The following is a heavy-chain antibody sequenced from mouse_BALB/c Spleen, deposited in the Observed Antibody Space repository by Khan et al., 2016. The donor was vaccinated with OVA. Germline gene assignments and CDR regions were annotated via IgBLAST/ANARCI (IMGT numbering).Heavy chain of an antibody. V-gene: IGHV5-17*02. D-gene: IGHD1-1*01. CDR2: ISSDSSTI. CDR1: GFTFSSFG. CDR3: TRSFYYGYYFDY. Sequence: VQLKESGGGLVQPGGSRKLSCAASGFTFSSFGMHWVRQAPEKGLEWVAYISSDSSTIYYADTVKGRFTISRDNPKNTLFLQMTSLRSDETAMYYCTRSFYYGYYFDYWGQGTTLTVSS. J-gene: IGHJ2*01.